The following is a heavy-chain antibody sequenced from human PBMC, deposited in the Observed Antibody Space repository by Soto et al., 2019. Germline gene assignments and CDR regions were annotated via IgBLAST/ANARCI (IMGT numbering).Heavy chain of an antibody. Sequence: QVQLQESGPGLVKPSQTLSLTCSVSGVSITSGHVYWNWLRQFPGRGPEWMGGIFHTGTTYYHQSLKGRLLISVATSRNEFSLRLDSLTAADTAIYFCARAFGYCGAIDCYGSFDFWGPGTLITVSS. V-gene: IGHV4-30-4*08. CDR2: IFHTGTT. D-gene: IGHD2-21*02. J-gene: IGHJ4*03. CDR1: GVSITSGHVY. CDR3: ARAFGYCGAIDCYGSFDF.